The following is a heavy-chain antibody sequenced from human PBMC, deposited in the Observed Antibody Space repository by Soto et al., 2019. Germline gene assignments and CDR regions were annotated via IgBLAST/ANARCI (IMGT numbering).Heavy chain of an antibody. J-gene: IGHJ6*02. CDR2: ISYDGILK. D-gene: IGHD3-10*01. CDR1: GFTFSAFG. V-gene: IGHV3-30*18. Sequence: QVHLVESGGGVVQPGRSLRLSCAVSGFTFSAFGMHWVRQAPGKGLEWVAIISYDGILKYYADSVKGRFTISRDTSKDALYLQMNSLTPEDTAVYYCAKDFKVSGGHYGSLNYYYGMDVWGQGTTVTVSS. CDR3: AKDFKVSGGHYGSLNYYYGMDV.